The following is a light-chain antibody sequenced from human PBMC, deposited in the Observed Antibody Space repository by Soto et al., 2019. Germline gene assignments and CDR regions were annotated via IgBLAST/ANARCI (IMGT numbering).Light chain of an antibody. V-gene: IGKV3-15*01. CDR1: QNVYNN. Sequence: EIVMTQSPATLSVSPGEGATLSCKASQNVYNNLAWYQQRPGQPPRLLIYDASTRATGISARFSGSGYGTEFTLTISSLQSEDFAVCFCQQCRNWPLTCGGGTNVDSK. CDR3: QQCRNWPLT. CDR2: DAS. J-gene: IGKJ4*01.